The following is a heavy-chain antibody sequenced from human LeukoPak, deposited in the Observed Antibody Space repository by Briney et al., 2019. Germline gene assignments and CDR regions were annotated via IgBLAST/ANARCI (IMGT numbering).Heavy chain of an antibody. J-gene: IGHJ4*02. CDR2: ISWNSGSI. CDR3: AREAYDGGSYLIDY. V-gene: IGHV3-9*01. CDR1: GFTFDDYA. Sequence: GGSLRLSCAASGFTFDDYAMHWVRQAPGKGLEWVSGISWNSGSIGYADSVKGRFTISRDNAKNSLYLQMNSLRAEDTAEYYCAREAYDGGSYLIDYWGQGTLVTVSS. D-gene: IGHD1-26*01.